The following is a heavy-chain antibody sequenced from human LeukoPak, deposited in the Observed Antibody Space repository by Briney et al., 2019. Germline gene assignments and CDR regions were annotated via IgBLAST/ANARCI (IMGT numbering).Heavy chain of an antibody. V-gene: IGHV3-30*02. CDR2: IRYDGSNK. CDR1: GFTFSSYG. Sequence: PGGSLRLSCAASGFTFSSYGMHWVRQAPGKGLEWVAFIRYDGSNKYYADSVKGRFTISRDNSNNTLYVQMNSLRAEDTAVYYCRLAVAGTNTFDYWGQGTVVTVSS. J-gene: IGHJ4*02. D-gene: IGHD6-19*01. CDR3: RLAVAGTNTFDY.